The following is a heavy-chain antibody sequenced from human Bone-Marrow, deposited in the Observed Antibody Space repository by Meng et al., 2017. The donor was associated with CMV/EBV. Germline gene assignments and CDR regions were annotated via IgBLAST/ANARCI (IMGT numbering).Heavy chain of an antibody. V-gene: IGHV1-46*01. J-gene: IGHJ5*02. D-gene: IGHD5-24*01. CDR3: ARGPGGDGYNPGWFDP. CDR2: LNPNGGTT. Sequence: ASVKVSCKASGYTATTYYIHWVRQAPGQGLEWMGILNPNGGTTKCAEKFLGRVTMTSDTSTGTVYMEMTSLRAEDTAVFYCARGPGGDGYNPGWFDPWGQGTLVTVSS. CDR1: GYTATTYY.